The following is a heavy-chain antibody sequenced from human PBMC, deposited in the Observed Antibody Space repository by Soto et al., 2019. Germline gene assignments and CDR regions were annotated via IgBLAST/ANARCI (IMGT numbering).Heavy chain of an antibody. CDR3: ARSRNSAVADSFDF. CDR2: ISRDGSHK. J-gene: IGHJ4*02. CDR1: GFTFRNYA. D-gene: IGHD1-26*01. V-gene: IGHV3-30*04. Sequence: GGSLRLSCAASGFTFRNYAIHWVRQAPGKGLEWVAVISRDGSHKYYLDSVKGRFTISRDNSKDTVNLLMNSLRDDDSAMYYCARSRNSAVADSFDFWGQGTLITVSS.